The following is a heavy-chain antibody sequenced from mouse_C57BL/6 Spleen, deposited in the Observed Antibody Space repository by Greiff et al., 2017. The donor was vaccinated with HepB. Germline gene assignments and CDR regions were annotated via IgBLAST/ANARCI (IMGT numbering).Heavy chain of an antibody. CDR2: IYPGDGDT. CDR3: ARRYSNYEAMDY. D-gene: IGHD2-5*01. CDR1: GYAFSSSW. J-gene: IGHJ4*01. Sequence: VQRVESGPELVKPGASVKISCKASGYAFSSSWMNWVKQRPGKGLEWIGRIYPGDGDTNYNGKFKGKATLTADKSSSTAYMQLSSLTSEDSAVYFCARRYSNYEAMDYWGQGTSVTVSS. V-gene: IGHV1-82*01.